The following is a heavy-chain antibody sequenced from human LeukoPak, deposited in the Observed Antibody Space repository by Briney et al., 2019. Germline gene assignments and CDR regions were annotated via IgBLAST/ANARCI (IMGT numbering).Heavy chain of an antibody. V-gene: IGHV1-8*01. CDR1: GYTFTSYS. J-gene: IGHJ5*02. D-gene: IGHD6-13*01. CDR2: MNPNSGNT. Sequence: ASVKVSCKASGYTFTSYSVTWVRQATGQGLEWMGWMNPNSGNTGYAQKFQGRVTMTRNTSISTAYMELSSLRSEDTAVYYCARDKAAAGNWFDPWGQGTLVTVSS. CDR3: ARDKAAAGNWFDP.